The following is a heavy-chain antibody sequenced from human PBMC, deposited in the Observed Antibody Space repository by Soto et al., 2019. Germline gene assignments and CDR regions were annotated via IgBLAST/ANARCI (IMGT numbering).Heavy chain of an antibody. D-gene: IGHD4-17*01. Sequence: EYLRISCKGSGNKFTNYWIGWVRQMPGKGLEWMGFIYPDDSDIRYSPSFQGQVTISADKSISTAYLQWSSLKASDTSMYYCARQLLGVTTPYFDYWGQGTLVTVSS. CDR3: ARQLLGVTTPYFDY. J-gene: IGHJ4*02. V-gene: IGHV5-51*01. CDR1: GNKFTNYW. CDR2: IYPDDSDI.